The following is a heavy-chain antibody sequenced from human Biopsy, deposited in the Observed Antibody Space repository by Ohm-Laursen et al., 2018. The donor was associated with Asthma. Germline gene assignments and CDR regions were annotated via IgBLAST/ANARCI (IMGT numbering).Heavy chain of an antibody. CDR3: AREKVVESRGFQNWFDP. CDR2: ISYDGRNK. D-gene: IGHD5-24*01. CDR1: GFSFSNFA. V-gene: IGHV3-30*03. Sequence: SLRLSCAASGFSFSNFAIHWVRQAPGKGLEWVAVISYDGRNKYYGDSVKGRFTISRDNSKNRLYLEMASLRAEDTAVYYCAREKVVESRGFQNWFDPWGQGTLVHVSS. J-gene: IGHJ5*02.